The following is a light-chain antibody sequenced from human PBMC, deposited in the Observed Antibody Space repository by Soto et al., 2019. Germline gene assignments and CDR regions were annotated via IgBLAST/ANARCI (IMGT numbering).Light chain of an antibody. J-gene: IGKJ3*01. Sequence: IVLTQSPPTLSSSTGERATLSCRASQSVSESLAWYQQKPGQAPRLLIYDVSYRATGIPVRFSGSGSGTDFTLTISSLEPEDFAVYYCQQRYNWPRTFGPGTKVDIK. CDR1: QSVSES. CDR2: DVS. CDR3: QQRYNWPRT. V-gene: IGKV3-11*01.